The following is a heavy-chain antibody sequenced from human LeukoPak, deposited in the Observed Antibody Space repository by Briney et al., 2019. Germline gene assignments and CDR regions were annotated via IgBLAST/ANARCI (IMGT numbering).Heavy chain of an antibody. CDR2: ISSSSSYI. Sequence: GGSLRLSCAASGFTFSSYSMNWVRQAPGNGLEWVSSISSSSSYIYYADSVKGRFTISRDNAKNSLYLQMNSLRAEDTAVYYCARFIKFGRSFDYWGQGTLVTVSS. CDR3: ARFIKFGRSFDY. J-gene: IGHJ4*02. V-gene: IGHV3-21*01. D-gene: IGHD3-16*01. CDR1: GFTFSSYS.